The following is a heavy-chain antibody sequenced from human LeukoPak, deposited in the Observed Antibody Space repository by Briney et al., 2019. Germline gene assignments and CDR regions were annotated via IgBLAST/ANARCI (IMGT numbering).Heavy chain of an antibody. V-gene: IGHV3-48*03. Sequence: GGSLRLSCAASGFTFSSYEMNWVRQAPGKGLEGVSYISSSGSTIYYADSVKGGFTISRDNAKNSLYLQMNSLRAEDTAVYYCAELGITMIGGVWGKGTTVTISS. D-gene: IGHD3-10*02. CDR2: ISSSGSTI. CDR3: AELGITMIGGV. J-gene: IGHJ6*04. CDR1: GFTFSSYE.